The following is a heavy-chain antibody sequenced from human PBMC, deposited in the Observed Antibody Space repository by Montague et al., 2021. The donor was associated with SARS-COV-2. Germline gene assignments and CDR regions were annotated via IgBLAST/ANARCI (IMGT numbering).Heavy chain of an antibody. CDR3: ARLVGGNRGPYGMDV. J-gene: IGHJ6*02. Sequence: SETLSLTCSVSSGSIIRVRSYWGRIRLSPGKGLEWLGRIYYSGSINYNPSLKSRVTISVDTAKSNFSLKLRCVTAADTAVYYCARLVGGNRGPYGMDVWGQGTTVAVSS. CDR2: IYYSGSI. V-gene: IGHV4-39*02. CDR1: SGSIIRVRSY. D-gene: IGHD3-16*01.